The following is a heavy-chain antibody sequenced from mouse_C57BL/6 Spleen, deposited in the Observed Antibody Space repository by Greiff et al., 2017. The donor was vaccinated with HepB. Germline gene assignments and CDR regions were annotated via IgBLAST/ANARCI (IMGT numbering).Heavy chain of an antibody. Sequence: EVQGVESGGGLVQSGRSLRLSCATSGFTFSDFYMEWVRQAPGKGLEWIAASRNKANDYTTEYSASVKGRFIVSRDTSQSILYLQMNALRAEDTAIYYCARDADSNYEGFFAYWGQGTLVTVSA. CDR3: ARDADSNYEGFFAY. D-gene: IGHD2-5*01. J-gene: IGHJ3*01. V-gene: IGHV7-1*01. CDR1: GFTFSDFY. CDR2: SRNKANDYTT.